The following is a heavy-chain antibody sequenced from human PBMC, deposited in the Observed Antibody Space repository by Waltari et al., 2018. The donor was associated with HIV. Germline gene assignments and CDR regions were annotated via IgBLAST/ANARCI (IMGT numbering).Heavy chain of an antibody. CDR2: IYTSGST. J-gene: IGHJ4*02. V-gene: IGHV4-61*02. Sequence: QVQLQESGPGLVKPSQTLSLTCTVSGGSISSGSFCWSWIRQPAGKGLEWIGRIYTSGSTNNNPSLKSRVTISGDTSKNQFSLKLSSVTAADTAVYYCARGHDHCDYREGFDYWGQGTLVTVSS. D-gene: IGHD4-17*01. CDR3: ARGHDHCDYREGFDY. CDR1: GGSISSGSFC.